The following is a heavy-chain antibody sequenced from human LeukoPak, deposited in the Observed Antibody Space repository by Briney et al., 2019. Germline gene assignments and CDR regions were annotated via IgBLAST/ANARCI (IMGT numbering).Heavy chain of an antibody. CDR1: GYTFTSYG. D-gene: IGHD3-22*01. CDR3: ARDRYYDSSGYYEELWDY. V-gene: IGHV1-18*01. Sequence: ASVKVSCKASGYTFTSYGISWVRQAPGQGLEWMGWISAYNGNTNYAQKLQGRVTMTTDTSTSTAYMELRSLRSDDTAVYYCARDRYYDSSGYYEELWDYWGQGTLVTVSS. CDR2: ISAYNGNT. J-gene: IGHJ4*02.